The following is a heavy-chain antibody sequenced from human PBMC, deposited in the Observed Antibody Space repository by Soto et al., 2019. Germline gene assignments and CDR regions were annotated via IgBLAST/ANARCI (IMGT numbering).Heavy chain of an antibody. CDR1: GYTFTGYY. CDR2: INPNSGGT. CDR3: ARDLFIAAAGPGYNWFDP. D-gene: IGHD6-13*01. V-gene: IGHV1-2*02. Sequence: ASVKVSCKASGYTFTGYYMHWVRQAPGQGLEWMGWINPNSGGTNYAQKFQGRVTMTRDTSISTAYMELSRLRSDDTAVYYCARDLFIAAAGPGYNWFDPWGQGTLVTVSS. J-gene: IGHJ5*02.